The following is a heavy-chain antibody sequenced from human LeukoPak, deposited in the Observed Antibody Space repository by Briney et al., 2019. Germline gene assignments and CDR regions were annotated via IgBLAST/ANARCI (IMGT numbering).Heavy chain of an antibody. Sequence: GASVKVPCKASGYTFIGYYIYWMRQAPGQGLEWMGRVNPHSGGTDYAPKFQGRVTMTRDTSITTAYMELTSLRSDDTAIYYCARDYSDQTNLVWFDPWGQGTLVTVSS. J-gene: IGHJ5*02. CDR3: ARDYSDQTNLVWFDP. CDR2: VNPHSGGT. CDR1: GYTFIGYY. D-gene: IGHD2-15*01. V-gene: IGHV1-2*06.